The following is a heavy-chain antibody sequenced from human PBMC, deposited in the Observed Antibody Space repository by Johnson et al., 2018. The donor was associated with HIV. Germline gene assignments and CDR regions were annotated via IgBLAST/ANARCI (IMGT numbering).Heavy chain of an antibody. CDR1: GFTFDDYA. J-gene: IGHJ3*02. D-gene: IGHD1-26*01. Sequence: VQLVESGGGVVQPGRSLRLSCAASGFTFDDYAMHWVRQAPGKGLEWVSYISSSGSTIYYADSVKGRFTISRDDAKNSLYLQMNSLRAEDTALYYCARDRDLGRAFDIWGEGTMVTVSS. CDR3: ARDRDLGRAFDI. CDR2: ISSSGSTI. V-gene: IGHV3-48*03.